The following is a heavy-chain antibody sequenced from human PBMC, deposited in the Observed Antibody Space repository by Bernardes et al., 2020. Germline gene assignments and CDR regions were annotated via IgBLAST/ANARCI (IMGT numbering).Heavy chain of an antibody. CDR1: GGSFSGYY. CDR2: INHSGST. V-gene: IGHV4-34*01. CDR3: ARKYYDFWSGYYRWFDP. J-gene: IGHJ5*02. Sequence: WESLRLTCAVYGGSFSGYYWSWIRQPPGKGLEWIGEINHSGSTNYNPSLKSRVTISVDTSKNQFSLKLSSVTAADTAVYYCARKYYDFWSGYYRWFDPWGQGTLVTVSS. D-gene: IGHD3-3*01.